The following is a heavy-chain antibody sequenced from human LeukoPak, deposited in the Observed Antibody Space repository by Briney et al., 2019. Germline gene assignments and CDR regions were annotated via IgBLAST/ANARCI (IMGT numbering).Heavy chain of an antibody. CDR1: GGSISSGDYY. D-gene: IGHD2-2*01. J-gene: IGHJ5*02. V-gene: IGHV4-30-4*01. Sequence: SETLSLTCSVSGGSISSGDYYWSWIRQPPGKGLEWIGYIHYSGSTYYNPSLKSRVTISVDTSKNQFSLKLTSVTAADTAAYYCVRGGNTRYCSSTSCYMRYNWFDPWGRGTLVTVSS. CDR3: VRGGNTRYCSSTSCYMRYNWFDP. CDR2: IHYSGST.